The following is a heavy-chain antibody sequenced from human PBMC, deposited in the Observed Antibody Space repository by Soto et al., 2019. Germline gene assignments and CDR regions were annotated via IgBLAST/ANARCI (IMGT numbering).Heavy chain of an antibody. D-gene: IGHD3-22*01. CDR3: ARAGFYYDSSGYYRTPYGMDV. J-gene: IGHJ6*02. CDR2: IIPIFGTA. Sequence: GASVKVSCKASGGTFSSYAISWVRQAPGQGLERMGGIIPIFGTANYAQKFQGRVTITADESTSTAYMELSSLRSEDTAVYYCARAGFYYDSSGYYRTPYGMDVRGQGTTVTVSS. CDR1: GGTFSSYA. V-gene: IGHV1-69*13.